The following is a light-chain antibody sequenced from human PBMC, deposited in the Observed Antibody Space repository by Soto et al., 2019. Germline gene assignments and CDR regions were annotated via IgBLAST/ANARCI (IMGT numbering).Light chain of an antibody. CDR2: DVN. Sequence: QCALTQPDSVSGSPGRSIAISCTGTSSDVGGYNYVSWYQQHPGKAPKLMIYDVNNRPSGVSNRFSGSKSGNTASLTISGLQAEDEADYYCCSYTTSSTYVFGTGTKVTVL. J-gene: IGLJ1*01. CDR1: SSDVGGYNY. CDR3: CSYTTSSTYV. V-gene: IGLV2-14*03.